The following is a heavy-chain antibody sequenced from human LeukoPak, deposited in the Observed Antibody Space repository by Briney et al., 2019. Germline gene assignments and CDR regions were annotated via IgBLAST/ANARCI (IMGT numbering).Heavy chain of an antibody. Sequence: SETLSLTCTVSGGSISSGSYYWSWIRQPAGKGLEWIGRIYTSGSTNYNPSLKSRVTISVDTSKNQFSLKLSSVTAADTAVYYCARENEFGEENWFDPWGQGTLVTVSS. V-gene: IGHV4-61*02. CDR2: IYTSGST. CDR3: ARENEFGEENWFDP. J-gene: IGHJ5*02. CDR1: GGSISSGSYY. D-gene: IGHD3-10*01.